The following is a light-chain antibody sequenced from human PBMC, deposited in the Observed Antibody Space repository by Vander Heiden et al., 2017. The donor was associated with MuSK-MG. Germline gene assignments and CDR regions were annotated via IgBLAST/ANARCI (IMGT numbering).Light chain of an antibody. CDR3: QASDSSTGV. V-gene: IGLV3-1*01. CDR2: QDS. J-gene: IGLJ1*01. CDR1: SLVENY. Sequence: SYEMTQPPSVSVSPGQTASIACSGESLVENYTSLFQTKPAHSPLLVIYQDSKRPSGIPERFSVSNSGTTATLTIRETQAVDEAYYYCQASDSSTGVFGTGTKVTVL.